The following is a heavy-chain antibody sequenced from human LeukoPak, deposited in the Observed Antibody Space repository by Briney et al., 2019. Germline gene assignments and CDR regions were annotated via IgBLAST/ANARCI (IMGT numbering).Heavy chain of an antibody. CDR3: ARVFSSSWGLDYMDV. V-gene: IGHV3-72*01. J-gene: IGHJ6*03. D-gene: IGHD3-16*01. Sequence: GGSLRLSCAASGFTFSDHYMDWVRQAPGKGLEWVGRTRNKANSYTTEYAASVKGRFTISRDDSKNSLYLQMNSLKTEDTAVYYCARVFSSSWGLDYMDVWGKGTTVTVSS. CDR2: TRNKANSYTT. CDR1: GFTFSDHY.